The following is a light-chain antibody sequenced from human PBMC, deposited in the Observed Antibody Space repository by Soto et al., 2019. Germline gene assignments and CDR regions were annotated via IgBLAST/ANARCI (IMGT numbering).Light chain of an antibody. CDR2: EVS. Sequence: QSVLTQPASVSGSPGQSITISCTGTSSDVGFYNYVSWYQQHPGKAPKLMIYEVSNLPSGVSNRFSGSKSGNTASLTISGLPAEDEADYYCSSYTSSSTLGVFGTGTKLTVL. CDR3: SSYTSSSTLGV. J-gene: IGLJ1*01. V-gene: IGLV2-14*01. CDR1: SSDVGFYNY.